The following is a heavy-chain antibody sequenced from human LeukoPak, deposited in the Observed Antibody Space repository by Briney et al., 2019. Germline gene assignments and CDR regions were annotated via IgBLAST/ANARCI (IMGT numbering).Heavy chain of an antibody. Sequence: GGSLRLSCAASGFTFSSYAMHWVRQAPGKGLEWVAGISYDGNNKYYADSVKGRFTISRDNSKNTLYLQMNSLKTEDTAVFYCARGPTTVVAPGFDYWGQGPLVTVSS. J-gene: IGHJ4*02. CDR3: ARGPTTVVAPGFDY. V-gene: IGHV3-30-3*01. CDR1: GFTFSSYA. D-gene: IGHD4-23*01. CDR2: ISYDGNNK.